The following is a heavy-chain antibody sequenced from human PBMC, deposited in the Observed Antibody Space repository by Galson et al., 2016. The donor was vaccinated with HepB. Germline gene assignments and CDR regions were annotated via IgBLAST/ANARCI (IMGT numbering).Heavy chain of an antibody. Sequence: SLRLSCAASGFTFSTYGMHWVRQAPGKGLDWVAVISYDGSNKYYADSVKGRFTISRGNSKNTLYLQMNSLRAEDTAVYYCAKDHGYSYGYLAYWGQGTLVTVSS. J-gene: IGHJ4*02. CDR2: ISYDGSNK. CDR3: AKDHGYSYGYLAY. D-gene: IGHD5-18*01. V-gene: IGHV3-30*18. CDR1: GFTFSTYG.